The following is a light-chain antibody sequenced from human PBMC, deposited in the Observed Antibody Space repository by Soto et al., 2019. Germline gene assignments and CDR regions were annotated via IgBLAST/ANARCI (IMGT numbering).Light chain of an antibody. V-gene: IGKV1-13*02. CDR3: QQFNSYPRT. CDR1: QGVSSL. Sequence: AIQLTQSPSSLSASVGDRVTITCRASQGVSSLLAWYQQKPGKAPKLLIYYASTLETGVPSRFSGSGSGTDFTLTISSLQPEDFATYYCQQFNSYPRTFGLGTKLEIK. CDR2: YAS. J-gene: IGKJ2*01.